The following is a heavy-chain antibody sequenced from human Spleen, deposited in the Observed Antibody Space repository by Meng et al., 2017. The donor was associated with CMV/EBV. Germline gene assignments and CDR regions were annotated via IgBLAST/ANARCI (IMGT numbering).Heavy chain of an antibody. CDR1: GAPSNVYY. D-gene: IGHD3-22*01. CDR3: ASYYDSSGYYHYYGMDV. Sequence: YGAPSNVYYWSWIRQPPGKGLEWIGEINHSGSTDYNPSLRSRVTVSADTSKNQFSLKLSSVTAADTAVYYCASYYDSSGYYHYYGMDVWGQGTLVTVSS. J-gene: IGHJ6*02. CDR2: INHSGST. V-gene: IGHV4-34*01.